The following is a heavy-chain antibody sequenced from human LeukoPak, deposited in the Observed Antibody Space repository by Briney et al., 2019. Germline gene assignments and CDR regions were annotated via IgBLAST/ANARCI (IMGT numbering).Heavy chain of an antibody. CDR2: IKQDGSEK. Sequence: GSLRLSCAASGFTFSSYWMSWVRQAPGKGLEWVANIKQDGSEKYYVDSVKGRFTISRDNAKNSLYLQMNSLRAEDTAVYYCARGTRLRAAAGTYGDYWGQGTLVTVSS. D-gene: IGHD6-13*01. CDR1: GFTFSSYW. V-gene: IGHV3-7*01. CDR3: ARGTRLRAAAGTYGDY. J-gene: IGHJ4*02.